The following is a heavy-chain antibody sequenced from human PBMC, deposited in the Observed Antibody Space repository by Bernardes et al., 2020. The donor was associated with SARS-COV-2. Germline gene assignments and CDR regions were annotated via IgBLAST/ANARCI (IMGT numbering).Heavy chain of an antibody. D-gene: IGHD3-10*01. V-gene: IGHV3-20*04. CDR2: IHWNGGST. J-gene: IGHJ6*01. CDR1: GLTFDDYG. Sequence: GGSLRLSCTASGLTFDDYGMSWVRQAPGKGLEWVSSIHWNGGSTAYADSVKGRFTISRDNAKNSLYLQMNSLRAEDSALYYCAGGYGSGIYLLSDGMDVWGQGTTVTVSS. CDR3: AGGYGSGIYLLSDGMDV.